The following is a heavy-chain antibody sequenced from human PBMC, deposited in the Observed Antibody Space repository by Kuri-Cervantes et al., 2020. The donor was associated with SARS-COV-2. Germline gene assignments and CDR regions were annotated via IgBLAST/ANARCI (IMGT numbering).Heavy chain of an antibody. J-gene: IGHJ3*02. D-gene: IGHD1-7*01. CDR2: ISYDGSDK. CDR3: AKVENYGNAFDI. CDR1: GFTFSSYA. V-gene: IGHV3-30-3*01. Sequence: GESLKISCAASGFTFSSYAMHWVRQAPGKGLEWVAVISYDGSDKYYADSVKGRFTISRDNSKNTLYLQMNSLRPEDTAVYYCAKVENYGNAFDIWGQGTVVTVSS.